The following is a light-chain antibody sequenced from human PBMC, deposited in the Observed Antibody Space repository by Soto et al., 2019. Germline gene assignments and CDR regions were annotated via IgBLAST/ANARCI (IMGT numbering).Light chain of an antibody. J-gene: IGLJ1*01. V-gene: IGLV2-14*01. CDR3: SSYTISTAYL. CDR2: EVS. Sequence: ALTQPASVSGSPGQSITISCTGTSSDVGGYDYVSWYQLHPGKAPKLMVFEVSNRPSGVSYRFSGSKSGNTASLTISGLQAEDEADYFCSSYTISTAYLFGTGTKVTVL. CDR1: SSDVGGYDY.